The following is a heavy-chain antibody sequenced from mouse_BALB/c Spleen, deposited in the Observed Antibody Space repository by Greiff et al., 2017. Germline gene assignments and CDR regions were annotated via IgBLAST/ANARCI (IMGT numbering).Heavy chain of an antibody. CDR2: ISYDGSN. CDR1: GYSITSGYY. J-gene: IGHJ1*01. D-gene: IGHD3-1*01. V-gene: IGHV3-6*02. CDR3: ARVPLTGRYFDV. Sequence: ESGPGLVKPSQSLSLTCSVTGYSITSGYYWNWIRQFPGNKLEWMGYISYDGSNNYNPSLKNRISITRDTSKNQFFLKLNSVTTEDTATYYCARVPLTGRYFDVWGAGTTVTVSS.